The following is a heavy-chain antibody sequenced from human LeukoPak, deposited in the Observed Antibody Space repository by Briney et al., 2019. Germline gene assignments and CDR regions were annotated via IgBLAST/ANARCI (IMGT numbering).Heavy chain of an antibody. J-gene: IGHJ4*02. Sequence: SETLSLTCTVSGGSISSYYWSRIRQPPGKGLEWIGYIYYSGSTNYNPSLKSRVTISVDTSKNQFSLKLSSVTAADTAVYYCARLFKAAAGTSLDYWGQGTLVTVSS. CDR3: ARLFKAAAGTSLDY. D-gene: IGHD6-13*01. V-gene: IGHV4-59*08. CDR2: IYYSGST. CDR1: GGSISSYY.